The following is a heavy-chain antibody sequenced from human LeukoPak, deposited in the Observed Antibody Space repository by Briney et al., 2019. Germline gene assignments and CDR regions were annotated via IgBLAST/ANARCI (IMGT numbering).Heavy chain of an antibody. CDR2: VYDNGDT. V-gene: IGHV4-59*01. J-gene: IGHJ6*03. D-gene: IGHD3-22*01. Sequence: SETLSLTCTVSGGSISSYYWSWIRQPPGKGLEWIGYVYDNGDTNYHPSFTGRVSISVDVSKNQFSLKLTSVLAADTADYFCARLSDYDVDTSHYMDVWGKGTTVTVSS. CDR3: ARLSDYDVDTSHYMDV. CDR1: GGSISSYY.